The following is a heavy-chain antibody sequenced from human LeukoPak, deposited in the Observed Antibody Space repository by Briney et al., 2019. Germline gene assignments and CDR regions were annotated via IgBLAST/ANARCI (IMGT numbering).Heavy chain of an antibody. V-gene: IGHV1-8*01. D-gene: IGHD3-10*01. CDR1: GYRFTSYV. Sequence: ASVKVSCKASGYRFTSYVVSWVRPASGQGLGWMGWMNSNSGNTGFAQKFQGRVTMTRNTYITTADMELSSLTSEDTAMYYCARDPLRGGAGSYLLDYWGQGTLVTVSS. CDR3: ARDPLRGGAGSYLLDY. J-gene: IGHJ4*02. CDR2: MNSNSGNT.